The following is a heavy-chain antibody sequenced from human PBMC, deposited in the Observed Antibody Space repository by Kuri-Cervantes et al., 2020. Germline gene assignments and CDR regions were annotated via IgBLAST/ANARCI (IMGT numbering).Heavy chain of an antibody. CDR1: GYTFTSYA. Sequence: ASVKVSCKASGYTFTSYAMHWVRQAPGQRLEWMGWSNAGNGNTKYSQEFQGRVTITRDTSASTAYMELSSLRSEDMAVYYCARAIGMGTYYYYGMDVWGQGTTVTVSS. J-gene: IGHJ6*02. D-gene: IGHD3-16*02. V-gene: IGHV1-3*02. CDR3: ARAIGMGTYYYYGMDV. CDR2: SNAGNGNT.